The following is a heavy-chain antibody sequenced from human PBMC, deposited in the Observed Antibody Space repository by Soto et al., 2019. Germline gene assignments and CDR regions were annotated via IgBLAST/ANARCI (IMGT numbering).Heavy chain of an antibody. V-gene: IGHV3-30-3*01. CDR1: GFTFSSYA. Sequence: GGSLRLSCAASGFTFSSYAMHWVRQAPGKGLEWVAVISYDGSNKYYADSVKGRFTISRDNSKNTLYLQMNSLRAEDTAVYYCARPQYSSYDAFDIWGPGTMVTV. J-gene: IGHJ3*02. CDR3: ARPQYSSYDAFDI. D-gene: IGHD6-19*01. CDR2: ISYDGSNK.